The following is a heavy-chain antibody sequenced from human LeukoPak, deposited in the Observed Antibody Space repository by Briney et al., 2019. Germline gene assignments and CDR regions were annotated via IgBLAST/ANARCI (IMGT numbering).Heavy chain of an antibody. J-gene: IGHJ4*02. CDR3: ARTLEAATHSSSWPTLFDY. CDR2: IYYSGST. CDR1: GGSISSYN. Sequence: SETLSLTCTVSGGSISSYNWSWIRQPPGKGLEWIGYIYYSGSTNYNPSLKSRVTISVDTSKNQFSLKLSSVTAADTAVYYCARTLEAATHSSSWPTLFDYWGQGTLVTVSS. D-gene: IGHD6-13*01. V-gene: IGHV4-59*01.